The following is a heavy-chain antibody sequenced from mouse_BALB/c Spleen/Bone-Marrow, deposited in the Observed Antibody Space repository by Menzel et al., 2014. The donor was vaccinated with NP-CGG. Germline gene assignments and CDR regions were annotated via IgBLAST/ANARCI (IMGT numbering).Heavy chain of an antibody. V-gene: IGHV1S56*01. CDR3: ARRRGITTERDYFDY. CDR1: GYTFTSYY. J-gene: IGHJ2*01. Sequence: QVQLQQSGPELVKPGASVRISCKASGYTFTSYYIHWVKQRPGQGLEWIGWIYPGNVNTKYNEKFKGKATLTADKSSSTDYMQISGLTSEDSAVYYCARRRGITTERDYFDYWGQGTTLTVSS. CDR2: IYPGNVNT. D-gene: IGHD2-4*01.